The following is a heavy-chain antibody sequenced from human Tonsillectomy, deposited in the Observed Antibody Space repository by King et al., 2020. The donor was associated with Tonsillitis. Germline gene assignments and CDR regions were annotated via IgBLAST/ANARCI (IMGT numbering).Heavy chain of an antibody. CDR1: GFTFSSYA. D-gene: IGHD4-17*01. CDR3: AREIDYGFDY. J-gene: IGHJ4*02. V-gene: IGHV3-30-3*01. CDR2: ISYDGSNK. Sequence: VQLVESGGGVVQPGRSLRLSCAASGFTFSSYAMHWVRQAPGKGLEWVAVISYDGSNKYYADSVKGRFTISRDNSKNTLYLQMNSLRAEDTAVYYCAREIDYGFDYWGQGTLVTVSS.